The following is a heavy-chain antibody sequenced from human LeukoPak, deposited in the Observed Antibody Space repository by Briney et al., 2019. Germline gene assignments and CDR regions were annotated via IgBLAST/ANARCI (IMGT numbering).Heavy chain of an antibody. V-gene: IGHV1-69*05. D-gene: IGHD3-3*01. CDR1: GGTFSGYA. CDR2: IIPIFGTA. Sequence: ASVKVSCKASGGTFSGYAISWVRQAPGQGLEWMGGIIPIFGTANYAQKFQGRVTITTDESTSTAYMELSSLRSEDTAVYYCARGPTIFGVVSYYYYMDVWGKGTTVTVSS. CDR3: ARGPTIFGVVSYYYYMDV. J-gene: IGHJ6*03.